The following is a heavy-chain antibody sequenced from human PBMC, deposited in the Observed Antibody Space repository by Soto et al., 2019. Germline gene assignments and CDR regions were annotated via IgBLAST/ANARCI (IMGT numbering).Heavy chain of an antibody. CDR1: GYTFGNYG. CDR3: ARAGRYYAGEPDP. CDR2: ISVYNGDT. Sequence: QVQLLQSGGEVKRPGASVRVSCKASGYTFGNYGITWVRQAPGQGLELVGWISVYNGDTNFAQKFRGRVNLTTDTSTTTAYMELRGLRSDDTAVYFCARAGRYYAGEPDPWGQGTLVTVSS. V-gene: IGHV1-18*01. D-gene: IGHD3-22*01. J-gene: IGHJ5*02.